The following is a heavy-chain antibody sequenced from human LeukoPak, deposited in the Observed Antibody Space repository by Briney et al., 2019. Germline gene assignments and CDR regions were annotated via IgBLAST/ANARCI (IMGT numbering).Heavy chain of an antibody. V-gene: IGHV1-2*02. D-gene: IGHD3-3*01. J-gene: IGHJ6*03. CDR2: INPNSGGT. CDR1: GYTFTGYY. CDR3: ARDPGEWLDYYYYMDV. Sequence: ASVKVSCKASGYTFTGYYMHWVRQAPGQGLEWMGWINPNSGGTNYAQKFQGRVTMTRDTSISTAYMELSRLRSDDTAVYYCARDPGEWLDYYYYMDVWGKGTTVTVSS.